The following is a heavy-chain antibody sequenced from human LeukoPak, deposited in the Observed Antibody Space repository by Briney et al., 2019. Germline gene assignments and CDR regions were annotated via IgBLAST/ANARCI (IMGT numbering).Heavy chain of an antibody. V-gene: IGHV1-18*01. CDR3: ARGRPESPFDR. J-gene: IGHJ5*02. CDR2: ISAYNGDT. Sequence: ASVKVSCKASGYSFTSHGISWVRQAPGQGLEWMGWISAYNGDTNYAQKFQGRVTMTTDTSTITAYMEMRSLRSDDTAVYFCARGRPESPFDRWGEGTVVTVSS. CDR1: GYSFTSHG. D-gene: IGHD1-1*01.